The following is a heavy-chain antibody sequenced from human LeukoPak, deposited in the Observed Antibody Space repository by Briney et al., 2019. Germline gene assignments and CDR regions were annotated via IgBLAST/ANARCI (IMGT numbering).Heavy chain of an antibody. D-gene: IGHD3-22*01. Sequence: ASVKVSCKASGYTFTSYAISWVRQAPGQGLEWMGRIIPILGIANYAQKFQGRVTITADKSTSTAYMELSSLRSEDTAVYYCARDLEAYYYDSSGKGAFDTWGQGTMVTVSS. J-gene: IGHJ3*02. CDR3: ARDLEAYYYDSSGKGAFDT. V-gene: IGHV1-69*04. CDR1: GYTFTSYA. CDR2: IIPILGIA.